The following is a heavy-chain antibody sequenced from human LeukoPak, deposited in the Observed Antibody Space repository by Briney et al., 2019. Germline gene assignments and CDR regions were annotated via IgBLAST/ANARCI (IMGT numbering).Heavy chain of an antibody. V-gene: IGHV3-47*02. J-gene: IGHJ4*02. CDR1: GFAFSSYV. Sequence: GGSLRLSCAASGFAFSSYVLHWVRRAPGKGPEWVSAIGTGGDTYYADSVMGRFTISRDNAKKSLFLQMNSLIAEDMAVYYCARASWGFNCSGGSCYSETNFDYWGQGTLVTVSS. D-gene: IGHD2-15*01. CDR3: ARASWGFNCSGGSCYSETNFDY. CDR2: IGTGGDT.